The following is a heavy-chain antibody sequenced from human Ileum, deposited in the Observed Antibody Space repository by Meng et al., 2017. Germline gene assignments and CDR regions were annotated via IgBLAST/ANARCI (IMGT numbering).Heavy chain of an antibody. Sequence: QVLVQESVPGRGRLSEPLSLICTVSGGAFSSGTYYWSWIRQPPGKGLESIGYIYYSGSINYNPSLKSRFTISVDTSKNQFSLNLSSVTAADTAVYYCARDSGWFDRWGQGTLVTVSS. CDR1: GGAFSSGTYY. J-gene: IGHJ5*02. CDR3: ARDSGWFDR. CDR2: IYYSGSI. V-gene: IGHV4-61*01.